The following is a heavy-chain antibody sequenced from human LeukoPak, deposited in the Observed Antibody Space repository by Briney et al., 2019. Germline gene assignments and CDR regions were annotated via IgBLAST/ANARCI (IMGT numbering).Heavy chain of an antibody. CDR3: ARDRGYCSGGSCPGHYYYGMDV. CDR2: INPSGGST. D-gene: IGHD2-15*01. Sequence: GASVKVSCKASGYTFTSYYMHWVRQAPGQGLEWMGIINPSGGSTSYAQKFQGRVTMTRDTSTSTVYMELSSLRSEDTAVYYCARDRGYCSGGSCPGHYYYGMDVWGQGTTVTVSS. CDR1: GYTFTSYY. J-gene: IGHJ6*02. V-gene: IGHV1-46*01.